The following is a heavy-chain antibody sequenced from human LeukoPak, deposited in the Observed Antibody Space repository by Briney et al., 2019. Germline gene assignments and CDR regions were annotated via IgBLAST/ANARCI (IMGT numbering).Heavy chain of an antibody. CDR3: ARTLSGGWELGAYYYYYMDV. J-gene: IGHJ6*03. CDR1: GGTFSSYA. Sequence: SVKVSCKASGGTFSSYAISWVRQAPGQGLEWMGGIIPIFGTANYAQKFQGRVTITADESTSTAYMELSSLRSEDTAVYYCARTLSGGWELGAYYYYYMDVWGKGTTVTVSS. D-gene: IGHD6-19*01. V-gene: IGHV1-69*13. CDR2: IIPIFGTA.